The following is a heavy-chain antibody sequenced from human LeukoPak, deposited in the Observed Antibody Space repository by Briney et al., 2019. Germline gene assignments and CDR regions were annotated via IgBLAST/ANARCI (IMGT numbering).Heavy chain of an antibody. CDR3: ARGPKPLYSSSWYWFDP. CDR1: GYTFTGYY. D-gene: IGHD6-13*01. V-gene: IGHV1-2*04. Sequence: GASVKVSCKASGYTFTGYYMHRVRQAPGQGLEWMGWINPNSGGTNYAQKFQGWVTMTRDTSISTAYMELSRLRSDDTAVYYCARGPKPLYSSSWYWFDPWGQGTLVTVSS. J-gene: IGHJ5*02. CDR2: INPNSGGT.